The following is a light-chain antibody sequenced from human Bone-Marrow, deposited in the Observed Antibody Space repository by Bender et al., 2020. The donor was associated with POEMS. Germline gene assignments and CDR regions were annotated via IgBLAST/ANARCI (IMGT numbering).Light chain of an antibody. CDR3: SSPTVSGTVI. J-gene: IGLJ2*01. Sequence: QSALTQPASVSGSPGQSITISCTSHNSDVQSYKYVSWYQHLPGKAPRLMLYDVALRPSDISSRFSASWSDTAASLTISGLLTEDEADYYCSSPTVSGTVIFGGGTKLTVL. CDR1: NSDVQSYKY. V-gene: IGLV2-14*01. CDR2: DVA.